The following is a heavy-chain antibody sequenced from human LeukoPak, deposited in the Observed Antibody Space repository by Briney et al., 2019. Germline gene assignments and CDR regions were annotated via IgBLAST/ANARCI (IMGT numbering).Heavy chain of an antibody. CDR2: ISGSGGST. J-gene: IGHJ4*02. CDR1: GFTFSSYG. Sequence: PGGSLRHSCAASGFTFSSYGMSWVRQAPGKGLEWVSAISGSGGSTYYADSVRGRFTISRDNAENSLYLQMNSLRAEDTAVYYCAKVYYYESSGVDYWGQGTLVTVSS. D-gene: IGHD3-22*01. CDR3: AKVYYYESSGVDY. V-gene: IGHV3-23*01.